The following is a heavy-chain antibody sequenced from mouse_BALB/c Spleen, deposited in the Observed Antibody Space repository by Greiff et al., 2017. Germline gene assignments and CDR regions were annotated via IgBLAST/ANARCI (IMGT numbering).Heavy chain of an antibody. D-gene: IGHD2-1*01. Sequence: EVNLVESGGGLVQPGGSRKLSCAASGFTFSSFGMHWVRQAPEKGLEWVAYISSGSSTIYYADTVKGRFTISRDNPKNTLFLQMTSLRSEDTAMYYCARNLYYGNSPFAYWGQGTLVTVSA. CDR2: ISSGSSTI. J-gene: IGHJ3*01. CDR3: ARNLYYGNSPFAY. V-gene: IGHV5-17*02. CDR1: GFTFSSFG.